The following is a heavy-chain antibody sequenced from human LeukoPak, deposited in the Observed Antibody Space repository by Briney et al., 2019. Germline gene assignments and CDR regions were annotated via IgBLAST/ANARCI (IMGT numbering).Heavy chain of an antibody. V-gene: IGHV3-7*04. CDR1: GFTFSSYW. Sequence: GGSLRLSCSASGFTFSSYWMSWVRQAPRKGLEWVANIKQDGNEKYYVDSVKGRFTISRDNSKNTLYLQMNSLRAEDTAVYYCARGIAVAGNWFDPWGQGTLVTVSS. J-gene: IGHJ5*02. CDR3: ARGIAVAGNWFDP. CDR2: IKQDGNEK. D-gene: IGHD6-19*01.